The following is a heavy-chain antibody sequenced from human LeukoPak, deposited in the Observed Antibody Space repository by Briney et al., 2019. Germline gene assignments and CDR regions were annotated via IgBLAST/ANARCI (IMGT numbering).Heavy chain of an antibody. Sequence: ASVKVSCKASGYTFTGQYMHWVRQAPGQGLEWMGWIDPNSGFTTYARKFQGRVTMTRNTSISTAYMELSSLRSEDTAVYYCARGFTGKSSSSRFDYWGQGTLVTVSS. D-gene: IGHD6-6*01. CDR1: GYTFTGQY. J-gene: IGHJ4*02. CDR3: ARGFTGKSSSSRFDY. V-gene: IGHV1-8*02. CDR2: IDPNSGFT.